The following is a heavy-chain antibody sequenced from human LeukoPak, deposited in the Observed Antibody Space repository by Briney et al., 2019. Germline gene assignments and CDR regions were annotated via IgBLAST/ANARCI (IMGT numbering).Heavy chain of an antibody. Sequence: ASVKVSCKASGYTFTGYYIHWVRQAPGQGLEWMGWINPNTGDTNYAQKFQGRVTITADKSTSTAYMELSSLRSEDTAVYYCARDLGGMTTVTGDYWGQGTLVTVSS. CDR3: ARDLGGMTTVTGDY. CDR2: INPNTGDT. V-gene: IGHV1-2*02. D-gene: IGHD4-11*01. J-gene: IGHJ4*02. CDR1: GYTFTGYY.